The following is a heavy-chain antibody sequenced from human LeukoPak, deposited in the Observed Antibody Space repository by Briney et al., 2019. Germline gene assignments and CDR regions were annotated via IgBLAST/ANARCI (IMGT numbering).Heavy chain of an antibody. V-gene: IGHV3-48*01. CDR3: ARDGGSSSWYSYYFDY. J-gene: IGHJ4*02. D-gene: IGHD6-13*01. CDR2: ISSSSGII. Sequence: PGGSLRLSRAASGFTFSDYYMNWVRQAPGKGLEWVSYISSSSGIIYYADSVKGRFTISRDNAKNSLYLQMNSLRAEDTAVYYCARDGGSSSWYSYYFDYWGQGTLVTVFS. CDR1: GFTFSDYY.